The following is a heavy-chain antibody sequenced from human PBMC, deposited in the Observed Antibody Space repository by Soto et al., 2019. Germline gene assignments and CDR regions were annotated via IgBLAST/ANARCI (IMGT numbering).Heavy chain of an antibody. CDR1: GGSFTSNNW. CDR2: IYRTGST. Sequence: PSETLSLTCAVSGGSFTSNNWWTWVRQPPGQGLEWIGEIYRTGSTNYNPSLKSRVTISLDKSENQFSLKVTSLTAADTAVYYCASRDPGTSVDYWGQGALVTVSS. V-gene: IGHV4-4*02. D-gene: IGHD1-7*01. CDR3: ASRDPGTSVDY. J-gene: IGHJ4*02.